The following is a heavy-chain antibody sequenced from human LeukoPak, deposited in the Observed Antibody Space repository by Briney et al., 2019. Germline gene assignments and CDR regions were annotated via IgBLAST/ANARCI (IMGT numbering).Heavy chain of an antibody. CDR1: GFTVSSNY. Sequence: GGSLRLSCAAPGFTVSSNYMSWVRQAPGKGLEWGSVIYSGGSTYHADSVKGRFTISRDITKNTLYLQMNSLRAEDTAVYYCVLDCYDSSGYYDVNPFFDYWGQGTLVTVSS. D-gene: IGHD3-22*01. V-gene: IGHV3-66*01. J-gene: IGHJ4*02. CDR3: VLDCYDSSGYYDVNPFFDY. CDR2: IYSGGST.